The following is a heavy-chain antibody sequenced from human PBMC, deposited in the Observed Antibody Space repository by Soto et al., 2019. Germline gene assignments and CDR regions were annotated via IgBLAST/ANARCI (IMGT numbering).Heavy chain of an antibody. D-gene: IGHD2-8*01. V-gene: IGHV6-1*01. J-gene: IGHJ5*01. CDR3: ARLIGNGWLDS. CDR1: GDSVSTNSAT. CDR2: TYYRSKWYN. Sequence: SQTLSLTCAISGDSVSTNSATWDWIRHSPSRGLEWLGRTYYRSKWYNDYAVSVKGRITINPDTSNNQLSLQLNSVTPDDTAVYYCARLIGNGWLDSWGQGTLVTVSS.